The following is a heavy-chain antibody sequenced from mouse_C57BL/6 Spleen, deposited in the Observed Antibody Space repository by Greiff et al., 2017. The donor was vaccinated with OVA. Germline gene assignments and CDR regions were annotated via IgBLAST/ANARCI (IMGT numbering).Heavy chain of an antibody. V-gene: IGHV5-6*01. CDR1: GFTFSSYG. CDR3: ARQGYDYDGGYAMDY. J-gene: IGHJ4*01. D-gene: IGHD2-4*01. CDR2: ISSGGSYT. Sequence: EVKLMESGGDLVEPGGSLKLSCAASGFTFSSYGMSWVRQTPDKRLEWVATISSGGSYTYYPDSVKGRFTISRDNAKNTLYLQMSSLKSEDTAMYYCARQGYDYDGGYAMDYWGQGTSVTVSS.